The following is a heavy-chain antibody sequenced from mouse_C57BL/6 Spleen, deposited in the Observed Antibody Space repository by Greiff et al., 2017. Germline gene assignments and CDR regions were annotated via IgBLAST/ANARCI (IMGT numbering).Heavy chain of an antibody. V-gene: IGHV14-1*01. CDR1: GFNIKDYY. J-gene: IGHJ3*01. Sequence: VHVKQSGAELVRPGASVKLSCTASGFNIKDYYMHWVKQRPEQGLEWIGRIDPEDGDTEYAPKFQGKATMTADTSSNTAYLQLSSLTSEDTAVYYCTTAYDSNLGGFAYWGQGTLVTVSA. CDR2: IDPEDGDT. CDR3: TTAYDSNLGGFAY. D-gene: IGHD2-5*01.